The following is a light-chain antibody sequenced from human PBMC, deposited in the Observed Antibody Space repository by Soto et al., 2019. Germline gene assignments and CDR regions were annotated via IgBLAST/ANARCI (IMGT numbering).Light chain of an antibody. Sequence: EIVLTQSPGTLSLSPGERATLSCRASQSVSSSYLAWYQQKPGQAPRLLIYGASSRATGIPDRFSGSGSGTDFTLTISRLEPEDFAVYSCQQYGSSPVTFGPWTKVDIK. CDR3: QQYGSSPVT. CDR1: QSVSSSY. V-gene: IGKV3-20*01. J-gene: IGKJ3*01. CDR2: GAS.